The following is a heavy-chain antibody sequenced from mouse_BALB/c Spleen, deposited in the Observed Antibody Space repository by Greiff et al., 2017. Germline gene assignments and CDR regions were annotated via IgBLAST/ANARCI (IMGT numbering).Heavy chain of an antibody. J-gene: IGHJ4*01. V-gene: IGHV1-4*01. CDR1: GYTFTSYT. CDR2: INPSSGYT. D-gene: IGHD2-1*01. Sequence: VQLQQSGAELARPGASVKMSCKASGYTFTSYTMNWVKQRPGQGLEWIGYINPSSGYTNYNQKFKDKATLTADKSASTAYMQLSSLTSEDSAVYYCARREKGNYYAMDYWGQGTSVTVSS. CDR3: ARREKGNYYAMDY.